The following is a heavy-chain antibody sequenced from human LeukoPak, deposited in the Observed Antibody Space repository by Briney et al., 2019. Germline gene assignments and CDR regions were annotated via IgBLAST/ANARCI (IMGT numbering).Heavy chain of an antibody. J-gene: IGHJ4*02. V-gene: IGHV1-2*02. CDR2: INPNSGGT. CDR3: ARGSYAGAYCGGDCYLRD. Sequence: ASVKVSCKASGYTFTGYYMHWVRQAPGQGLEWMGWINPNSGGTNCAQKFQGRVTMTRDTSISTAYMELSRLRSDDTAVYYCARGSYAGAYCGGDCYLRDWGQGTLVTVSS. D-gene: IGHD2-21*01. CDR1: GYTFTGYY.